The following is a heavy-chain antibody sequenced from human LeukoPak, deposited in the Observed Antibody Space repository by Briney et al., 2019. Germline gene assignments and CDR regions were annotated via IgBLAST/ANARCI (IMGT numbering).Heavy chain of an antibody. J-gene: IGHJ6*03. CDR3: ARDQGYGGNYHYYYYYMDV. CDR1: GFTLSSYW. D-gene: IGHD4/OR15-4a*01. CDR2: INSDGSST. Sequence: PGGSLRLSCAASGFTLSSYWMHWVRQAPGKGRVWVSRINSDGSSTSYADSVKGRFTISRDNAKNTLYLQMNSLRAEDTAVYYCARDQGYGGNYHYYYYYMDVWGKGTTVTVSS. V-gene: IGHV3-74*01.